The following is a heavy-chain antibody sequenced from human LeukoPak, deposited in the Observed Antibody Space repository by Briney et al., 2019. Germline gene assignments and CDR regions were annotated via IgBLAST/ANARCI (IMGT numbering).Heavy chain of an antibody. Sequence: HGGSLRLSCAASGFTVSSNYMNWVRQAPGKGLEWVSVLYSGGSTYYSDSAKGRFTISRDNSKNTLYLQMNSLRAEDTAVYYCAELGITMIGGVWGKGTTVTISS. J-gene: IGHJ6*04. D-gene: IGHD3-10*02. CDR2: LYSGGST. CDR3: AELGITMIGGV. V-gene: IGHV3-66*01. CDR1: GFTVSSNY.